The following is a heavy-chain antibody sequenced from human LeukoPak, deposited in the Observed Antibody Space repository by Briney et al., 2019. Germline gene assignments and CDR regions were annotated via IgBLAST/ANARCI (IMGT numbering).Heavy chain of an antibody. V-gene: IGHV3-30*02. D-gene: IGHD6-13*01. Sequence: AGGSLRLSCAASGFTFSSYGMHWVRQAPGKGLEWVAFIRYDGSNKYYADSVKGRFTISRDNSKNTLYLQMNSLRAEDTAVYYCASGIAAAGPFDYWGQGTLVTVSS. CDR1: GFTFSSYG. CDR2: IRYDGSNK. CDR3: ASGIAAAGPFDY. J-gene: IGHJ4*02.